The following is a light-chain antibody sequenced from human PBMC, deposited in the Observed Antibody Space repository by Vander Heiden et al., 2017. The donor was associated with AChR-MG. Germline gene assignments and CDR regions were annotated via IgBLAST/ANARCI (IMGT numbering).Light chain of an antibody. Sequence: QTVVPPAPSLPVSPGGPVPLTCSSSTGAVTSGYYPNWFQQKPGQAHRALIYSTSNKPSWTPARFSGSLRGGKAALTLAGVQPEDEAEYYCLLYYGGARVFGGGTKLTVL. V-gene: IGLV7-43*01. J-gene: IGLJ3*02. CDR3: LLYYGGARV. CDR1: TGAVTSGYY. CDR2: STS.